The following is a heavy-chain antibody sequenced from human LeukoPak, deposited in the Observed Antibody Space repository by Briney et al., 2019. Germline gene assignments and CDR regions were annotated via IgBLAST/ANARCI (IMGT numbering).Heavy chain of an antibody. CDR1: GYTFTGHY. CDR2: INANSGGT. J-gene: IGHJ4*02. D-gene: IGHD5-12*01. V-gene: IGHV1-2*02. CDR3: ARGGRYSGYDRLRFGFG. Sequence: GASVKVSCKASGYTFTGHYMHWVRQAPGQGLEWMGWINANSGGTNYAEKFQGRVTMTRDTSISTAYMELSRLTSDDTAVYYCARGGRYSGYDRLRFGFGWGQGTLVTVSS.